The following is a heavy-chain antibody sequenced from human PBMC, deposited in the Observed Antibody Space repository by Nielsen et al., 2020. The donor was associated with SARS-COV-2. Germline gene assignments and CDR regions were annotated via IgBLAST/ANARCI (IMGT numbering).Heavy chain of an antibody. CDR1: GFTFDDCA. CDR2: ISWNSGSI. Sequence: SLKISCAASGFTFDDCAMNWVRQAPGKGLEWVSGISWNSGSIGYADSVKGRFTISRDNAKNSLYLQMNSLRAEDTALYYCAKDSSSAFDYWGQGTLVTVSS. CDR3: AKDSSSAFDY. J-gene: IGHJ4*02. V-gene: IGHV3-9*01. D-gene: IGHD6-6*01.